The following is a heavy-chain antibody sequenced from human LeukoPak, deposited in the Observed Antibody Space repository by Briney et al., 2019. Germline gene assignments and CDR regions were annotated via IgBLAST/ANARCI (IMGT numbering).Heavy chain of an antibody. V-gene: IGHV1-69*13. CDR1: GGTFSSYA. CDR3: ARGGGDDYSNSKHYYYYGMDV. D-gene: IGHD4-11*01. Sequence: GASVKVSCKASGGTFSSYAISWVRQAPGQGLEWMGGIIPIFGTANYAQKFQGRVTITADESTSTAYMELSSLRSEDTAVYYCARGGGDDYSNSKHYYYYGMDVWGQGTTVTVSS. CDR2: IIPIFGTA. J-gene: IGHJ6*02.